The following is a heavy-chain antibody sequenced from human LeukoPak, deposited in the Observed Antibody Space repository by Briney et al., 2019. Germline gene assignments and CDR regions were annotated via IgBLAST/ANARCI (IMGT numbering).Heavy chain of an antibody. V-gene: IGHV3-74*01. J-gene: IGHJ4*02. CDR1: GFTFSSFW. D-gene: IGHD1-1*01. CDR3: VKDHTGEQDK. CDR2: INPESTTT. Sequence: GSLRLSCAASGFTFSSFWIHWVRQVSGKGLVWVSRINPESTTTTYADSVKGRFTISRDNARNTLYLQMNSLRVEDTAMYYCVKDHTGEQDKWGQGTLVTVSS.